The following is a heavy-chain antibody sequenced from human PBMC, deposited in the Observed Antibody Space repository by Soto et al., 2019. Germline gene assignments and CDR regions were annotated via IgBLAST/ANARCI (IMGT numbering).Heavy chain of an antibody. D-gene: IGHD2-15*01. CDR3: ASVPPPIYCSGGSCYYTGYYYYGMDV. Sequence: GGSLRLSCAASGFTFSSYSMNWVRQAPGKGLEWVSYISSSSSTIYYADSVKGRFTISRDNAKNSLYLQMNSLRAEDTAVYYCASVPPPIYCSGGSCYYTGYYYYGMDVWGQGTTVTVSS. CDR1: GFTFSSYS. J-gene: IGHJ6*02. CDR2: ISSSSSTI. V-gene: IGHV3-48*01.